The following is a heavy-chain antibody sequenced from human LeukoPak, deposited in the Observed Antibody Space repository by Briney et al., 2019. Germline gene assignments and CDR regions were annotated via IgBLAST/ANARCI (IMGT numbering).Heavy chain of an antibody. CDR1: GGSISSGDYY. Sequence: PSETLSLTCTVSGGSISSGDYYWSWIRQPPGKGLEWIGYIYYSGSTYYNPSLKSRVTISVDTSKNQFSLKLSSVTAADTAVYYCARQIGIAEIDYWGQGTLVTVSS. CDR2: IYYSGST. J-gene: IGHJ4*02. D-gene: IGHD6-13*01. V-gene: IGHV4-30-4*08. CDR3: ARQIGIAEIDY.